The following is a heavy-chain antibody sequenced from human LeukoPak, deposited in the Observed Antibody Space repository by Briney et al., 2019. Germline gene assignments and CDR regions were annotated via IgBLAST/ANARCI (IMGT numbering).Heavy chain of an antibody. V-gene: IGHV3-7*03. CDR3: ARDRAYSAFDY. CDR2: INPDGSEK. Sequence: GGSLRLSCAVSGFTFRASWMTWVRQAPGRGLERVAIINPDGSEKYYLESLKGRITISRDNAENSVHLQMNSLKAEDTAIYYCARDRAYSAFDYWGQGTLVTVSS. CDR1: GFTFRASW. J-gene: IGHJ4*02. D-gene: IGHD1-26*01.